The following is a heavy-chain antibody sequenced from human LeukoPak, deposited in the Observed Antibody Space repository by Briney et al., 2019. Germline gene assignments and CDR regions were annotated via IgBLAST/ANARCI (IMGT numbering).Heavy chain of an antibody. Sequence: ASVKVSCKASGYTFTSYGISWVRQAPGQGLEWMGCISAYNGNTNYAQKLQGRVTMTTDTSTSTAYMGLRSLRSDDTAVYYCARDSRGWGSSWDDEYWGQGTLVTVSS. CDR1: GYTFTSYG. CDR3: ARDSRGWGSSWDDEY. CDR2: ISAYNGNT. V-gene: IGHV1-18*01. J-gene: IGHJ4*02. D-gene: IGHD3-16*01.